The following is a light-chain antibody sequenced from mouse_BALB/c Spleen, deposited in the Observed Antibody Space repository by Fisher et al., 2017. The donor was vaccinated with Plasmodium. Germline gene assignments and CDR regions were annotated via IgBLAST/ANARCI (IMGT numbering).Light chain of an antibody. CDR2: YSS. V-gene: IGKV5-43*01. CDR1: QSITSN. J-gene: IGKJ5*01. CDR3: QQSNSWPLT. Sequence: DIVMTQSTATLSVTPGGSVSLSCRASQSITSNLHWYQQKSHESPRLLINYSSQSISGIPSRFSGSGSGTDFTLSINSVETEDFGMYFCQQSNSWPLTFGAGTKLELK.